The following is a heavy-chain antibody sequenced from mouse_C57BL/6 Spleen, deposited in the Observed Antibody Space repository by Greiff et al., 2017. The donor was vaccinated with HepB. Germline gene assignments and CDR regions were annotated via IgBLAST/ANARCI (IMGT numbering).Heavy chain of an antibody. CDR1: GFTFSDYY. Sequence: EVMLVESGGGLVQPGGSLKLSCAASGFTFSDYYMYWVRQTPEKRLEWVAYISNGGGSTYYPDTVKGRFTISRDNAKNTLYLQMSRLKSEDTAMYYCARRFYGSSFVYFDYWGQGTTLTVSS. D-gene: IGHD1-1*01. CDR2: ISNGGGST. V-gene: IGHV5-12*01. CDR3: ARRFYGSSFVYFDY. J-gene: IGHJ2*01.